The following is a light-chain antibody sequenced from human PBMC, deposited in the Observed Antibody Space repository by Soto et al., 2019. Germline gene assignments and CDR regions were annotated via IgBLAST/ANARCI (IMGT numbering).Light chain of an antibody. CDR3: QQRRNWPPT. J-gene: IGKJ4*01. Sequence: EIVLTQSPATLSLSPGERATLSCRASQSVSSYLAWYQQKPGQAPRLLIYDASNRATGIPARFSGSGSGTDLTLTISSLEPDDFAVYYCQQRRNWPPTFGGGTKADI. CDR2: DAS. CDR1: QSVSSY. V-gene: IGKV3-11*01.